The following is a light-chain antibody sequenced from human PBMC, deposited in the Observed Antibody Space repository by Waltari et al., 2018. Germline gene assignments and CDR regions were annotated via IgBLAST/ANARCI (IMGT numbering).Light chain of an antibody. J-gene: IGKJ1*01. CDR1: QSISYW. V-gene: IGKV1-5*03. Sequence: DIQMAQSPSTLAASVGDRVTITCRASQSISYWFAWYQQKPGQAPKLLIYRASNLIDGVPSRFSGRGAWTEFTLTIDSLQPDDFATYFCQQYSGSPPWTFGQGTKVEIK. CDR2: RAS. CDR3: QQYSGSPPWT.